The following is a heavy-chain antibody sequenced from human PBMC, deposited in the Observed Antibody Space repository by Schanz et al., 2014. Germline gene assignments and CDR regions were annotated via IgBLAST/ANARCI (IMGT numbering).Heavy chain of an antibody. CDR1: GGSVSSGGDY. J-gene: IGHJ3*02. CDR2: ISYSGST. Sequence: QVQLQESGPGLVKPSQTLSLTCTVSGGSVSSGGDYWSWIRQHPGKGLEWIGFISYSGSTYYNPSLKRRVTISVDTSKNQFSRNLSSATAADTAVYYCARDRGHGDLPGDIWGQGTMVTVSS. V-gene: IGHV4-31*03. D-gene: IGHD4-17*01. CDR3: ARDRGHGDLPGDI.